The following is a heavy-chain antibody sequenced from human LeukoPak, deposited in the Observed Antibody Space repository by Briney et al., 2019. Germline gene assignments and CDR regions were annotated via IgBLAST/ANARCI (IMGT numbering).Heavy chain of an antibody. CDR3: PMDRGRSSRPEYNWFDP. CDR1: GGSLSSYY. J-gene: IGHJ5*02. Sequence: PSETLSLTCTVFGGSLSSYYWGWIRQPPGKGLEWIGNIYYSGITTYNPSLKSRVTISVDTSKNQFSPKLNSVTAADTARCYFPMDRGRSSRPEYNWFDPWGQGTLVTVSS. V-gene: IGHV4-59*01. D-gene: IGHD6-13*01. CDR2: IYYSGIT.